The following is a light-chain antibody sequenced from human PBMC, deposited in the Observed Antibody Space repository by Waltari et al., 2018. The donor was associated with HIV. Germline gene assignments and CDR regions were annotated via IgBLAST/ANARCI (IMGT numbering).Light chain of an antibody. CDR1: CHTTYY. CDR2: GKN. Sequence: SDVTQNTSVSAALCKTGRITCQGDCHTTYYASWYQQKPRQAPVIVIYGKNNRLSGIPDRFSGSSSGDTASLTITGAQAEDEADYYCSSRDSSGTHVLFGGGTKLTVL. V-gene: IGLV3-19*01. CDR3: SSRDSSGTHVL. J-gene: IGLJ2*01.